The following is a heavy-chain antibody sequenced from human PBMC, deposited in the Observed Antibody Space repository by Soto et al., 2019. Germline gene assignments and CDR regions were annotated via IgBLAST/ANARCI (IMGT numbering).Heavy chain of an antibody. CDR1: GGSISSYY. Sequence: SETLSLTCTVSGGSISSYYWSWIRQPPGKGLEWIGYIYYSGSTNYNPSLKSRVTISVDTSKNQFSLKLSSVTAADTAVYYCARDGYNLYYYYYGMDVWGQGTTVTVSS. CDR3: ARDGYNLYYYYYGMDV. D-gene: IGHD5-12*01. V-gene: IGHV4-59*01. CDR2: IYYSGST. J-gene: IGHJ6*02.